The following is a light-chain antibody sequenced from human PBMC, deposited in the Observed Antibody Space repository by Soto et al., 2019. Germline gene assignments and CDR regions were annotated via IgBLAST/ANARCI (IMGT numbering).Light chain of an antibody. J-gene: IGKJ1*01. V-gene: IGKV3-11*01. CDR3: QQYGGSPGT. CDR1: QSVSSY. Sequence: EIVLTQSPATLSLSPGERATLSCRASQSVSSYLAWYQQKPGQAPRLLIYDASNRATGIPARFSGSGSGTDFTLTISRLEPEDFAVYYCQQYGGSPGTFGQGTKREIK. CDR2: DAS.